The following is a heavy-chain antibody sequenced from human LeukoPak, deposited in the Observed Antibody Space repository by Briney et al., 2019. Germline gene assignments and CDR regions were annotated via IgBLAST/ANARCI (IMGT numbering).Heavy chain of an antibody. CDR1: GGSISSGSYY. CDR2: IYTSGST. Sequence: PSQTLSLTCTVSGGSISSGSYYWSWIRQPAGKGLEWIGRIYTSGSTNYNPSLKSRVTISVDTSKNQFSLKLSSVTAADTAAYYCARAYLSRETYYYYYYGMDVWGQGTTVTVSS. J-gene: IGHJ6*02. D-gene: IGHD2/OR15-2a*01. CDR3: ARAYLSRETYYYYYYGMDV. V-gene: IGHV4-61*02.